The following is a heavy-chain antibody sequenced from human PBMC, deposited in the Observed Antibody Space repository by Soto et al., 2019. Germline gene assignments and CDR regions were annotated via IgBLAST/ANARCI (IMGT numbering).Heavy chain of an antibody. CDR1: GGSFSGYY. D-gene: IGHD6-13*01. CDR3: ARGAIAAAGTDY. CDR2: INHSGST. J-gene: IGHJ4*02. Sequence: QVQLQQWGAGLLKPSETLSLTCAVYGGSFSGYYWSWIRQPPGQGLEWIGEINHSGSTNYNPSLNSRVTISVDTSKTQFSLKLSSVTAADTAVYYCARGAIAAAGTDYWGQGTLVTVSS. V-gene: IGHV4-34*01.